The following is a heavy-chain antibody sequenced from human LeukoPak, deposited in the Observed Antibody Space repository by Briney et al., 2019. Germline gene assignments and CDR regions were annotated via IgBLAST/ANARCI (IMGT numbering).Heavy chain of an antibody. D-gene: IGHD2-21*01. Sequence: PRGSLRLSCAASGFTFSNAWMSWVRQAPGKGLEWVGRIKSKTDGGTTDYAAPVKGRFTISRDDSKNTLYLQMNSLKTEDTAVYYCKVLTTRAYCGGDCYYWGQGTLVTVSS. V-gene: IGHV3-15*01. CDR2: IKSKTDGGTT. J-gene: IGHJ4*02. CDR1: GFTFSNAW. CDR3: KVLTTRAYCGGDCYY.